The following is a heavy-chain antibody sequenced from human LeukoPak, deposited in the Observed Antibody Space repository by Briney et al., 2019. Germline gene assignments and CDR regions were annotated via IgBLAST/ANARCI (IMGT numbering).Heavy chain of an antibody. CDR1: GYTFTGYY. D-gene: IGHD2-2*02. CDR3: ARDRSDYCSSTSCYILYYFDY. CDR2: INPNSGGT. J-gene: IGHJ4*02. Sequence: GASVTVSCKASGYTFTGYYMHWVRQAPGQGLEWMGWINPNSGGTNYAQKFQGRVTMTRDTSISTAYMELSRLRSDDTAVYYCARDRSDYCSSTSCYILYYFDYWGQGTLVTVSS. V-gene: IGHV1-2*02.